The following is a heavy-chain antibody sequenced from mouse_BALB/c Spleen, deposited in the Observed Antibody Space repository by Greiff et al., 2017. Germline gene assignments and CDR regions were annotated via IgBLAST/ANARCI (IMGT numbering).Heavy chain of an antibody. J-gene: IGHJ2*01. CDR3: ARQGRYDDFDY. V-gene: IGHV5-12-1*01. CDR1: GFAFSSYD. CDR2: ISSGGGST. D-gene: IGHD2-14*01. Sequence: EVMLVESGGGLVKPGGSLKLSCAASGFAFSSYDMSWVRQTPEKRLEWVAYISSGGGSTYYPDTVKGRFTISRDNAKNTLYLQMSSLKSEDTAMYYCARQGRYDDFDYWGQGTTLTVSS.